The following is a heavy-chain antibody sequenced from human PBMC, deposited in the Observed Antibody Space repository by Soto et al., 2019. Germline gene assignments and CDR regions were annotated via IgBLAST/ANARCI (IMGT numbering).Heavy chain of an antibody. J-gene: IGHJ4*02. Sequence: PGGSLRLSCAASGFSFSISPMHWVRQAPGKGPEWVALISYDGTNKFYADSVKGRFTISRDNSKSKLYLQVDSLRPEDAAVYYCARDPKTSGGQHWAFNYFDSWGQGTLVTVSS. CDR1: GFSFSISP. D-gene: IGHD7-27*01. CDR3: ARDPKTSGGQHWAFNYFDS. CDR2: ISYDGTNK. V-gene: IGHV3-30-3*01.